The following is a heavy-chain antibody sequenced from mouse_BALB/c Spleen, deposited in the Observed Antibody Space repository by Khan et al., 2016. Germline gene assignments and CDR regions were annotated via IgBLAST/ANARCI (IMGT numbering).Heavy chain of an antibody. D-gene: IGHD4-1*01. CDR2: ILPGSGNT. CDR3: ARSSWDFAY. Sequence: QVQLQQPGAELMKPGASVKISCKATGYTFSSYWIEWVKQRPGHGLEWIGEILPGSGNTNYNEKFKGKATFTADTSSNTAYMQLSSLTSEDSAVYYCARSSWDFAYWGQGTLVTVSA. J-gene: IGHJ3*01. CDR1: GYTFSSYW. V-gene: IGHV1-9*01.